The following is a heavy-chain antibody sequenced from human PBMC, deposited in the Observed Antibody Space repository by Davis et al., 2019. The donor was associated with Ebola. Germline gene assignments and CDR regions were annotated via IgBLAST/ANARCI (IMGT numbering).Heavy chain of an antibody. CDR3: ARHTGYCRNGNCYSRDLFDY. CDR1: GGSISSYY. CDR2: IYYSGSA. J-gene: IGHJ4*02. D-gene: IGHD2-15*01. V-gene: IGHV4-59*04. Sequence: MPSETLPLTCTVSGGSISSYYWSWIRQPPGKGLEWIGYIYYSGSAYYNPSLKSRVTMSGDTSKNQFSLKLSSVTAADTAVYYCARHTGYCRNGNCYSRDLFDYWGQGTLVTVSS.